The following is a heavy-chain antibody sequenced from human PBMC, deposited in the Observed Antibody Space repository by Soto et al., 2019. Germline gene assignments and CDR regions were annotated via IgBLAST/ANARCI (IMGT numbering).Heavy chain of an antibody. Sequence: QVQLVESGGGVVQPGGSLRLSCATSGFTFSNFVMHSVRQAPGKGLEWVAVIWYDVSNQYYADSVKARFTISRDNSNNTLYLQMHSLRAEDTAVYYCARGFCSGGRCFAGANYWGQGTLVTVSS. CDR1: GFTFSNFV. J-gene: IGHJ4*02. V-gene: IGHV3-33*01. CDR3: ARGFCSGGRCFAGANY. CDR2: IWYDVSNQ. D-gene: IGHD2-15*01.